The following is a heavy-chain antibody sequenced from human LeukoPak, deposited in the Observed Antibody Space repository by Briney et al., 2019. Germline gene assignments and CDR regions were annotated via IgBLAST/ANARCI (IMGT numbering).Heavy chain of an antibody. D-gene: IGHD2-2*02. J-gene: IGHJ5*02. CDR1: GGSISSSSYY. CDR2: IYYSGST. Sequence: SETLSLTCTVSGGSISSSSYYWGWIRQPPGKGLEWIGSIYYSGSTYYNPSLKSRVTISVDTSKNQFSLKLSSVTAADTAVYYCARGAPRYCSSTSCYKGARNWFDPWGQGTLVTVSS. CDR3: ARGAPRYCSSTSCYKGARNWFDP. V-gene: IGHV4-39*01.